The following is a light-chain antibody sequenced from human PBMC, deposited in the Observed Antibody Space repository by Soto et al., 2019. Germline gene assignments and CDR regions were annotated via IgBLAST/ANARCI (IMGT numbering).Light chain of an antibody. Sequence: DIQMTQSPSTLSASVGDRVTITCRASQTISSRLAWYKQKPGTPPRLLIYDASILESGVASRFSGSASGTDFTLTISSLQPDDFATYYCQQYSSYPLTFGQGTTVKIK. CDR1: QTISSR. J-gene: IGKJ1*01. CDR2: DAS. CDR3: QQYSSYPLT. V-gene: IGKV1-5*01.